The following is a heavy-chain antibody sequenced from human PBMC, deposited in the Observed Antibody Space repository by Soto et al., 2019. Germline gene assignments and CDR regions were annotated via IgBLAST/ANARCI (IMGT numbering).Heavy chain of an antibody. J-gene: IGHJ4*02. CDR1: GYNFAGYW. CDR2: IYPSDSDT. V-gene: IGHV5-51*01. CDR3: ARGGVSTRTFDY. D-gene: IGHD3-3*01. Sequence: GESLKISCKGSGYNFAGYWITWVRQMPGKGLELMGIIYPSDSDTRYRPSFQGQVTISADKSISSAYLQWSSLRASDTAMYYCARGGVSTRTFDYWGQGTPVTVSS.